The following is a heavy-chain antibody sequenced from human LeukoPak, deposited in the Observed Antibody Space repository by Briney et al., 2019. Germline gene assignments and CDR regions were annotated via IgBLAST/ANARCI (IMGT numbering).Heavy chain of an antibody. CDR3: ARATTGYSSSWYEGHYFDY. CDR2: IIPIFGTA. Sequence: ASVKVSCKASGGTFSSYAISWVRQAPGQGLEWMGGIIPIFGTANYAQKFQGRVTITADESTSTAYMELSSLRSEDTAVYYCARATTGYSSSWYEGHYFDYWGQGTLVTVSS. V-gene: IGHV1-69*13. D-gene: IGHD6-13*01. J-gene: IGHJ4*02. CDR1: GGTFSSYA.